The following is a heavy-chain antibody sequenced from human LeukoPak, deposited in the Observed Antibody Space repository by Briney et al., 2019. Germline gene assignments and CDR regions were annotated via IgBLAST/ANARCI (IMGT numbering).Heavy chain of an antibody. J-gene: IGHJ4*02. CDR2: IYSGGDT. Sequence: GGSLRLSCAASGFTVSSNYMGWVRQAPGKGLEWVSVIYSGGDTYYADSVKGRFTISRDNSKNMIYLEMSSLKAEDTAVYYCAKERSLEIAVAGTIFDYWGQGTLVTISS. D-gene: IGHD6-19*01. CDR3: AKERSLEIAVAGTIFDY. V-gene: IGHV3-66*01. CDR1: GFTVSSNY.